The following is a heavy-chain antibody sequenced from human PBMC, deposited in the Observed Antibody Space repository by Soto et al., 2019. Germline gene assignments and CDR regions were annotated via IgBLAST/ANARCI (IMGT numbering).Heavy chain of an antibody. D-gene: IGHD3-22*01. CDR1: GYSISSGYY. Sequence: SETLSLTCAVSGYSISSGYYWGWVRQPPGKGLEWIGSIYHDGSTYYNPSLKSRVTISVDTSKNQFSLKLNSVTAADTAVYYCAKGSEGRYDSSGNFDYWGQGTLVTVSS. CDR2: IYHDGST. J-gene: IGHJ4*02. CDR3: AKGSEGRYDSSGNFDY. V-gene: IGHV4-38-2*01.